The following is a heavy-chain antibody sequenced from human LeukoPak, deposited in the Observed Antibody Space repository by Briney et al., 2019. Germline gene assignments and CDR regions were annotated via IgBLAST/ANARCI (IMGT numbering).Heavy chain of an antibody. D-gene: IGHD1-1*01. Sequence: SETLSLTCTVSGGYISSYYWRWLRQPPGKGLEWSGYIYYSESTTYNPSLQGRVTISVDTSKNQVSLKLSSETAADTGVYHFATGGTAPVYLGQATLVSVSS. J-gene: IGHJ4*02. CDR2: IYYSEST. CDR1: GGYISSYY. CDR3: ATGGTAPVY. V-gene: IGHV4-59*08.